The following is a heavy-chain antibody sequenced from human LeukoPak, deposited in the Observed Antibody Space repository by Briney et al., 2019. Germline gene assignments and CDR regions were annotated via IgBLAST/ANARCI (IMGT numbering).Heavy chain of an antibody. CDR3: AGQTTVITPPDF. J-gene: IGHJ4*02. CDR2: INSGSSYI. Sequence: GGSLRVSCAASGFTVRSYSMDWVRQAPGKGLEWVSSINSGSSYIYYADSVKGRFTISRDDAKNSLYLQMNSLRAEDTAMYYCAGQTTVITPPDFWGQGTLVTVSS. V-gene: IGHV3-21*06. D-gene: IGHD4-23*01. CDR1: GFTVRSYS.